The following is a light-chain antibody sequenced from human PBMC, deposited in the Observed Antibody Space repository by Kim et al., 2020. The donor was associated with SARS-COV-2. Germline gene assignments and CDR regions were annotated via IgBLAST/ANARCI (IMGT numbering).Light chain of an antibody. CDR3: QQYFNFPRS. Sequence: GDRVTISCRVSQDIDTSLAWYQQKPGKAPELLIHSASTLQSGVPSKFSGSGSGAEFTLTINSLQSEDFATYYCQQYFNFPRSFGQGTKVEIK. CDR1: QDIDTS. V-gene: IGKV1D-8*02. CDR2: SAS. J-gene: IGKJ1*01.